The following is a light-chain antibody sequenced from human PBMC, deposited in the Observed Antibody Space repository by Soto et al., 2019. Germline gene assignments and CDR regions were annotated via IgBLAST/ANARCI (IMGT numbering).Light chain of an antibody. V-gene: IGKV3-15*01. CDR2: GAS. J-gene: IGKJ5*01. CDR3: QQYNNWPPWIT. Sequence: EIVMTQSPATLSVSPGERATLSCRASQSVSSNLAWYQQKPGQAPRLLIYGASTRATGIPARFSGSGSGTEFTLTISSLQSEDFAVYYGQQYNNWPPWITFGQGTRLEIK. CDR1: QSVSSN.